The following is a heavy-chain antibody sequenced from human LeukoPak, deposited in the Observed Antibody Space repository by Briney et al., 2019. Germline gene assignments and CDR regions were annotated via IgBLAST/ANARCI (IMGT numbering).Heavy chain of an antibody. CDR2: INPNSGGT. CDR1: GYTFTGYY. Sequence: ASVKVSCKASGYTFTGYYMHWARQAPGQGLEWMGWINPNSGGTNYAQRFQGRVTMPRDTSISTAYMELSRLRSDDTAVYYCAREVRGEQVGATPYYYYYYMDVWGKGTTVTISS. CDR3: AREVRGEQVGATPYYYYYYMDV. D-gene: IGHD1-26*01. J-gene: IGHJ6*03. V-gene: IGHV1-2*02.